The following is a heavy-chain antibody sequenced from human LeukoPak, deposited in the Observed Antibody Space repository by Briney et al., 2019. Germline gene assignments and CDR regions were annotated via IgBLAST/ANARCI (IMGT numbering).Heavy chain of an antibody. D-gene: IGHD5-24*01. V-gene: IGHV4-39*01. J-gene: IGHJ4*02. Sequence: SETLSLTCTVSGGSVSSSSSYWAWIRQSPGKGLEWIGSMYYSGNTYYNPALKSRVTISVDTSKNQFALKLSSVTAADTAMYYCARRRDGYSSPFDYWGQGTLVTVSS. CDR2: MYYSGNT. CDR1: GGSVSSSSSY. CDR3: ARRRDGYSSPFDY.